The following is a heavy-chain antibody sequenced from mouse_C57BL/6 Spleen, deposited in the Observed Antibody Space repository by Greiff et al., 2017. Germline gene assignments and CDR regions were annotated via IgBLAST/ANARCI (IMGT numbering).Heavy chain of an antibody. V-gene: IGHV1-81*01. J-gene: IGHJ4*01. CDR2: IYPRSGNT. D-gene: IGHD5-5*01. Sequence: VQLQESGAELARPGASVKLSCKASGYTFTSYGISWVKQRTGQGLEWIGEIYPRSGNTYYNEKFKGKATLTADKSSSTAYMELRSLTSEDSAVYFCARFYLDYAMDYWGQGTSVTVSS. CDR1: GYTFTSYG. CDR3: ARFYLDYAMDY.